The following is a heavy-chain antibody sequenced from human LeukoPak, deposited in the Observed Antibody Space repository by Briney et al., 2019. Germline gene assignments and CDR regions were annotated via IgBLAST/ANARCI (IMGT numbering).Heavy chain of an antibody. CDR1: GYTFTDYY. CDR2: INPKSGGT. CDR3: ARDYLASSGYSAWGF. Sequence: ASVKVSCKASGYTFTDYYLHWGRQAPGQGLEWMGWINPKSGGTHYAQNFQGRVTMTRDTSINSASLELSSLTSDDTAVYYCARDYLASSGYSAWGFWGQGTLVTVSS. J-gene: IGHJ4*02. D-gene: IGHD3-22*01. V-gene: IGHV1-2*02.